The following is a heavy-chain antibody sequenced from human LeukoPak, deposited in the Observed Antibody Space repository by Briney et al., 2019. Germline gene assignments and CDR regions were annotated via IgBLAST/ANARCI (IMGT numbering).Heavy chain of an antibody. Sequence: EASVKVSCKASGYTFTSYYMHWVRQAPGQGLEWMGIINPSGGSTSYAQKFQGRVTMTRDTSTSTVYMELSSLRSEDTAVYYCARDGSIGYCSSTSCEPNWFDPWGQGTLVTVSS. CDR1: GYTFTSYY. CDR3: ARDGSIGYCSSTSCEPNWFDP. J-gene: IGHJ5*02. CDR2: INPSGGST. V-gene: IGHV1-46*01. D-gene: IGHD2-2*01.